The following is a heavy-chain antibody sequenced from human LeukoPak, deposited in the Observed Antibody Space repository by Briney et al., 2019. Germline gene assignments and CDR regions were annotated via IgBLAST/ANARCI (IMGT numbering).Heavy chain of an antibody. V-gene: IGHV4-59*01. CDR2: IYYSGST. CDR3: ARGSGSGTYWFDP. J-gene: IGHJ5*02. D-gene: IGHD6-19*01. Sequence: SETLSLTCTVSGGSISSYYWSWIRQPPGKGLEWIGYIYYSGSTNYNPSLKSRVTISVDTSKNQFSLKLSSVTAADTAVYYCARGSGSGTYWFDPWGQGTLVTVSS. CDR1: GGSISSYY.